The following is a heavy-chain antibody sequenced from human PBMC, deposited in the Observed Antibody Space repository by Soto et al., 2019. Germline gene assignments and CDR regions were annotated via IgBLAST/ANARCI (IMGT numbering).Heavy chain of an antibody. V-gene: IGHV4-30-2*01. CDR3: ARGVNYQDSSGSSWFHP. Sequence: SETLSLTCTVSGGSINSGGYSWTWIRQPPGKGLEWIGFIYHTGTTYYNPSLQSRVTISVDRSKNQFSLKLNSVTAADTAVYYCARGVNYQDSSGSSWFHPWGQGALVTVS. CDR2: IYHTGTT. J-gene: IGHJ5*02. CDR1: GGSINSGGYS. D-gene: IGHD3-22*01.